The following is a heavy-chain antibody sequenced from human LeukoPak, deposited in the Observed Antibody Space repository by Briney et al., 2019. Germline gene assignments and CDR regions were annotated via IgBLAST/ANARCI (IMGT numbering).Heavy chain of an antibody. CDR3: ARSSYSYGHFDY. CDR1: GGSISSGGYS. V-gene: IGHV4-30-2*01. D-gene: IGHD5-18*01. CDR2: IYHSGST. Sequence: SQTLSLTCAVSGGSISSGGYSWSWIRQPPGKGLEWIGYIYHSGSTYYNPSLKSRVTISVDSSKNQFSLKLSSVTAADTAVYYCARSSYSYGHFDYWGQGTLVTVSS. J-gene: IGHJ4*02.